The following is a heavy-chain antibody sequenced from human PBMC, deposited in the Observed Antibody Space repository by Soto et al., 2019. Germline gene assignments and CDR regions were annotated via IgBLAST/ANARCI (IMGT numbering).Heavy chain of an antibody. Sequence: SETLSLTCTVSGGSINSYYWSWIRQPPGKGLEWIGYIYYSGSTNYNPSLKSRVTISVDTSKNQFSLNLRSVTAADTALYFCARHLCSSTRCSPYFVYWGQGMLVTVSS. V-gene: IGHV4-59*08. CDR1: GGSINSYY. D-gene: IGHD2-2*01. CDR2: IYYSGST. J-gene: IGHJ4*02. CDR3: ARHLCSSTRCSPYFVY.